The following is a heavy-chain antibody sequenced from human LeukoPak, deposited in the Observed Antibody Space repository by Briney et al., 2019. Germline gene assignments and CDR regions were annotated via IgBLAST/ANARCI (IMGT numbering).Heavy chain of an antibody. J-gene: IGHJ4*02. CDR1: GGSFSDYD. Sequence: PSETLSLTCAVYGGSFSDYDWSWIRQPPGKGLEWIGEISHSGTTNCDPSLKSRISMSIDTSRSQFSLNPRSVTAADTAVYYCARYVPVRTGTTRASFDYWGLGTLVPVSS. D-gene: IGHD1-1*01. CDR2: ISHSGTT. V-gene: IGHV4-34*10. CDR3: ARYVPVRTGTTRASFDY.